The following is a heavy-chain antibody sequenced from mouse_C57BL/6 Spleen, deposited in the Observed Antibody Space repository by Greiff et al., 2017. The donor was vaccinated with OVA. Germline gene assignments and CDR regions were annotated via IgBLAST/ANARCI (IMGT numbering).Heavy chain of an antibody. CDR2: INYDGSST. CDR3: ARDQGYDYDYYAMDY. CDR1: GFTFSDYY. V-gene: IGHV5-16*01. J-gene: IGHJ4*01. Sequence: EVKLMESEGGLVQPGSSMKLSCTASGFTFSDYYMAWVRQVPEKGLEWVANINYDGSSTYYLDSLKSRFIISRDNAKNILYLQMSSLKSEDTATYYCARDQGYDYDYYAMDYWGQGTSVTVSS. D-gene: IGHD2-4*01.